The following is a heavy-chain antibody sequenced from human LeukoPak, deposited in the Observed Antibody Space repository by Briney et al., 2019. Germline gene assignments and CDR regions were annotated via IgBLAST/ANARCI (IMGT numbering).Heavy chain of an antibody. V-gene: IGHV4-39*01. CDR1: GGSISSSNYY. CDR2: LYYGGNT. CDR3: ATIQLWFAGTPN. J-gene: IGHJ4*02. D-gene: IGHD5-18*01. Sequence: PSETLSLTCTVSGGSISSSNYYRGWIRQSPGKGLEWIGSLYYGGNTYYNPSLKSRVTISVDTSKNQFSLRLTSVTAADTAVYYCATIQLWFAGTPNWGQGTLVIVSS.